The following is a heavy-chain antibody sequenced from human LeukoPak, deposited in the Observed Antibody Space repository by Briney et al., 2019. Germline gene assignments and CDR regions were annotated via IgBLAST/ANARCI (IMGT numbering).Heavy chain of an antibody. J-gene: IGHJ4*02. Sequence: GGSLRLSCAASGFTFSSYEMNWVRQAPGKGLEWVSYITSSGRTIYYADSVKGRFTISRDNAKNSLYLQMNGLRAEDTAIYHCTRVSATEGFDYWGQGTLVTVSS. CDR2: ITSSGRTI. V-gene: IGHV3-48*03. CDR3: TRVSATEGFDY. CDR1: GFTFSSYE.